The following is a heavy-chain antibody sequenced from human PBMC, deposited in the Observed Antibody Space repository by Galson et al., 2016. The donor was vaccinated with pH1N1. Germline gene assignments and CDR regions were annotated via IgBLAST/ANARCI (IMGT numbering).Heavy chain of an antibody. CDR2: VHSSGST. CDR1: GASVSDATYY. J-gene: IGHJ4*02. CDR3: ARVPRGEQLYFFDY. V-gene: IGHV4-31*11. D-gene: IGHD3-16*01. Sequence: TLSLTCAVSGASVSDATYYWSWIRQHPGKGLEWLGYVHSSGSTYYNPSLKSRVTISVDTSKNQFSLKLSSVTAADTAVYYCARVPRGEQLYFFDYWGQGTLVTVSS.